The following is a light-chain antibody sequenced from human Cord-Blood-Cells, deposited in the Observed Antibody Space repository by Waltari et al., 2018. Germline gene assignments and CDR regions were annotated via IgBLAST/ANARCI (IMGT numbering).Light chain of an antibody. J-gene: IGLJ3*02. Sequence: QSVLTQPPSVPVAPRQRVTIHCPGCRSHIGARYDVYWYQHLPGSAPKLLIYGNSNRPSGVPDRSSGSKSGTSASRAITGLQAEDEADYYCQSYDSSLSGWVFGGGTKLTVL. CDR2: GNS. CDR3: QSYDSSLSGWV. CDR1: RSHIGARYD. V-gene: IGLV1-40*01.